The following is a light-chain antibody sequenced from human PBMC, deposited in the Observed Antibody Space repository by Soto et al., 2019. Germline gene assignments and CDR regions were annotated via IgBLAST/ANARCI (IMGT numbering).Light chain of an antibody. CDR2: ATS. J-gene: IGKJ3*01. V-gene: IGKV1-27*01. Sequence: DIKMTQSPSSLSASVGDRVTITCRASQGITNYLAWYQQQPGKVPKLLIYATSTLQSGVPSRFSGSGSGTDFTLTISSLQPEDVATYYCQKYNRAPFTFGPGTKVDIK. CDR3: QKYNRAPFT. CDR1: QGITNY.